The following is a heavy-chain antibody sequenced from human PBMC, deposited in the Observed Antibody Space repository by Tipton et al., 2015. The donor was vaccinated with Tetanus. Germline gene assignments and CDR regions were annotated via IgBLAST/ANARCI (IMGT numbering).Heavy chain of an antibody. J-gene: IGHJ3*02. D-gene: IGHD3-10*01. CDR1: GGSISSYY. CDR3: ASHYGSGSDDAFDI. CDR2: IYYSGST. Sequence: GLVKPSETLSLTCTVSGGSISSYYWSWIRQPPGKGLEWIGYIYYSGSTNYNPSLKSRVTMSVDTSKNQFSLKLSSVTAADTAVFYCASHYGSGSDDAFDIWGQGTMATVSS. V-gene: IGHV4-59*12.